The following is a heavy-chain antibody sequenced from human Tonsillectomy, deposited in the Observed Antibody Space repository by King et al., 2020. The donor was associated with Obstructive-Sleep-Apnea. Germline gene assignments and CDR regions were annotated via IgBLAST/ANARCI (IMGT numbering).Heavy chain of an antibody. CDR1: GGSISSYY. Sequence: LQLQESGPGLVKPSETLSLTCTVSGGSISSYYWSWMRQPPGKGLDGIEYIYYSGSTNYNPSLKSRVTISVDTYKNQFSLRLRSVTAADTAVYYCASGRGGGEDWFDPWGQGTLVTVSS. D-gene: IGHD1-26*01. CDR2: IYYSGST. CDR3: ASGRGGGEDWFDP. J-gene: IGHJ5*02. V-gene: IGHV4-59*01.